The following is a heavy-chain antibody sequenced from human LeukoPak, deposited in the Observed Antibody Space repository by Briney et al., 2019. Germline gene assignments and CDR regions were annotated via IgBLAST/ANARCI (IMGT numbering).Heavy chain of an antibody. D-gene: IGHD6-13*01. CDR1: GGSISSSSYY. CDR3: ARRGHSSHGYWYFDL. V-gene: IGHV4-39*01. J-gene: IGHJ2*01. Sequence: SETLSLTCTVSGGSISSSSYYWGWIRQPPGKGLEWIGGIYYSGSTYYNPSLKSRVTISVDTSKNQFSLKLSSVTAADTAVYYCARRGHSSHGYWYFDLWGRGTLVTVSS. CDR2: IYYSGST.